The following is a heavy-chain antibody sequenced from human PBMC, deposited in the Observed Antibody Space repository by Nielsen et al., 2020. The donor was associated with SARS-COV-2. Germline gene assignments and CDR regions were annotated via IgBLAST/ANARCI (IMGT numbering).Heavy chain of an antibody. CDR1: GYTLTELS. J-gene: IGHJ5*02. Sequence: ASVKVSCKVSGYTLTELSMHWVRQAPGKGLEWMGGFDPEDGETIYAQKFQGRVTMTEDTSTDTAYMELSSLRSEDTAVYYCATGPGIAAAGNWFDPWGQGTLVTVSS. V-gene: IGHV1-24*01. CDR2: FDPEDGET. CDR3: ATGPGIAAAGNWFDP. D-gene: IGHD6-13*01.